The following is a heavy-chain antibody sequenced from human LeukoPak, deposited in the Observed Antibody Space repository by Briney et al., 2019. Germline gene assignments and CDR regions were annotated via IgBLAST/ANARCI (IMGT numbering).Heavy chain of an antibody. D-gene: IGHD6-13*01. V-gene: IGHV3-11*01. CDR3: ARDSSSYLR. CDR1: GFTFSDYY. J-gene: IGHJ4*02. CDR2: ISSSGSTI. Sequence: GGSLRLSCAASGFTFSDYYMSWIRQAPGKGLEWVSYISSSGSTIYYADTLKGRVTISRDNANKSLYLQMNSLRAEDTAVYYCARDSSSYLRWGQGTLVTVSS.